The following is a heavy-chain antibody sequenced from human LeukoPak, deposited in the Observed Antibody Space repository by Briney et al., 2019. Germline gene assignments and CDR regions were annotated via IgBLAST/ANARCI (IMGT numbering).Heavy chain of an antibody. CDR3: ARDTNYDFWSGYYAFSYGMDV. CDR1: GFTFSSYW. D-gene: IGHD3-3*01. Sequence: QPGGSLRLSCAASGFTFSSYWMSWVRQAPGKGLEWVANIKQDGSEKYYVDSVKGRFTISRDNAKNSLYLQMNSLRAEDTAVYYCARDTNYDFWSGYYAFSYGMDVWGQGTTVTVSS. J-gene: IGHJ6*02. V-gene: IGHV3-7*01. CDR2: IKQDGSEK.